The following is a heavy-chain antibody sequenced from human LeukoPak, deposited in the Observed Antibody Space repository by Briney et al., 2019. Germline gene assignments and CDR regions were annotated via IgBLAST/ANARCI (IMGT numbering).Heavy chain of an antibody. D-gene: IGHD1-26*01. V-gene: IGHV4-39*07. CDR3: AREDSGISDNAFDI. J-gene: IGHJ3*02. CDR2: VCYTGST. Sequence: PSETLSLTCTVSGASVSSSNYYWGWIRQPPGKGLEWVGSVCYTGSTYHNPSLKSRVTMSIDTSRNQFSLKLSSVTAADTAMYYCAREDSGISDNAFDIWGQGTMVTISS. CDR1: GASVSSSNYY.